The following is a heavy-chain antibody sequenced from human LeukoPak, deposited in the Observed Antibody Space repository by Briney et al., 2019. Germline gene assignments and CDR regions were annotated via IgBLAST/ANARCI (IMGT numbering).Heavy chain of an antibody. CDR2: INPNSGGT. CDR1: GYTFTGCY. V-gene: IGHV1-2*02. CDR3: AREKIVGVNNWFDP. Sequence: GASVKVSCKASGYTFTGCYMHWVRQAPGQGLEWMGWINPNSGGTNYTQKFQGRVTMTRDTSISTAYMELSRLRSDDTAVYYCAREKIVGVNNWFDPWGQGTLVTVSS. D-gene: IGHD1-26*01. J-gene: IGHJ5*02.